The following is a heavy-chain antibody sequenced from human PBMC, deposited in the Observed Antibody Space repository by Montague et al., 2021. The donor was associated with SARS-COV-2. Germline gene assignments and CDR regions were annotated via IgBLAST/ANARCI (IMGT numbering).Heavy chain of an antibody. CDR1: GDSISRYY. V-gene: IGHV4-4*07. Sequence: SETLSLTCSVSGDSISRYYWSWIRQSDGKGLEWIGRIYTGGYVNYNPALQSRVSMSVDTSKSQVSLNVTSVTAADTAVYYCARAIWHLDVWGRGILVTGSS. CDR2: IYTGGYV. CDR3: ARAIWHLDV. J-gene: IGHJ2*01.